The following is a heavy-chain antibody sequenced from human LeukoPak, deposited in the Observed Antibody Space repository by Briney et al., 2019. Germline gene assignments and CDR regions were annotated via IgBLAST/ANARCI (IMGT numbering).Heavy chain of an antibody. CDR1: GFTFSSYA. Sequence: GGSLRLSCAASGFTFSSYAMHWVRQAPGKGLEWVAVISYDGSNKYYADSVKGRFTISRDNSKNTLYLQMNSLRADDTAVYYCARGVVGGYYYPFDYWGQGTLVTVSS. CDR2: ISYDGSNK. V-gene: IGHV3-30*04. CDR3: ARGVVGGYYYPFDY. D-gene: IGHD3-22*01. J-gene: IGHJ4*02.